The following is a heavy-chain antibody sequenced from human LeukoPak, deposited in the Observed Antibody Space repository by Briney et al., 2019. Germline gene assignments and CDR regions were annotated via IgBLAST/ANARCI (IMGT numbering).Heavy chain of an antibody. J-gene: IGHJ4*02. CDR3: ARGDPLEVLTTIAYFDH. Sequence: PSEILSLTCTVSGGSISSSSYYWGWIRQPPGKGLEWIGSMYYTGSTYYNPSLRSRVTISLDTSKNQFSLMLNYVTAADTAIYYCARGDPLEVLTTIAYFDHWGQGTLVTVSS. D-gene: IGHD4/OR15-4a*01. V-gene: IGHV4-39*07. CDR1: GGSISSSSYY. CDR2: MYYTGST.